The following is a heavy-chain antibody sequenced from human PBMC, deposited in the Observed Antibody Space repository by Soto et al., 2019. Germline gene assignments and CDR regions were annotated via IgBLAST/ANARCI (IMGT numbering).Heavy chain of an antibody. J-gene: IGHJ4*02. CDR1: GFTFSSYS. CDR3: AREGGYYDRALDY. CDR2: ISSSSSYI. D-gene: IGHD3-22*01. Sequence: GGSLRLSCAASGFTFSSYSMNWVRQAPGKGLEWVSSISSSSSYIYYADSVKGRFTISRDNAKNSLYLQMNSLRAEDTAVYYCAREGGYYDRALDYWGQGTLVTVSS. V-gene: IGHV3-21*01.